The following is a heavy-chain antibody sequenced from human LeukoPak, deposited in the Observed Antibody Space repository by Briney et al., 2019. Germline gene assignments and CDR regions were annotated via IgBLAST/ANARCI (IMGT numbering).Heavy chain of an antibody. CDR1: GGSFSGYY. CDR2: INHSGST. V-gene: IGHV4-34*01. D-gene: IGHD2-2*01. J-gene: IGHJ4*02. CDR3: ARGSGSTGRANDY. Sequence: PSETLSLTCAVYGGSFSGYYWSWIRQPPGKGLEWIGEINHSGSTNYNPSLKSRVTISVDTSKNQFSLKLSSVTAADTAVYYCARGSGSTGRANDYWGQGTVVTVSS.